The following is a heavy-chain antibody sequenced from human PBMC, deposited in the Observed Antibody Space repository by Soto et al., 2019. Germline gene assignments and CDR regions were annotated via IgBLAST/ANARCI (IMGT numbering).Heavy chain of an antibody. D-gene: IGHD3-10*01. CDR1: GFTFSSYA. Sequence: QVQLVESGGGVVQPGRSLRLSCAASGFTFSSYAMHWVRQAPGKGLEWVAVISYDGSNKYYADSVKGRFTISRDNSKNPLYLQMNSLRAEDTAVYYCAREGMVRGYYYYGMDVWGQGTTVTVSS. CDR2: ISYDGSNK. CDR3: AREGMVRGYYYYGMDV. J-gene: IGHJ6*02. V-gene: IGHV3-30-3*01.